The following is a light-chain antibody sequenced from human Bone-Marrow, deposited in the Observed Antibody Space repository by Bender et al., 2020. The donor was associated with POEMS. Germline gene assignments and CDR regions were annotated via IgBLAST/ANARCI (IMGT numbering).Light chain of an antibody. CDR3: SSWDDRLSGWV. V-gene: IGLV1-40*01. J-gene: IGLJ3*02. CDR2: GNT. Sequence: QSVLTQPPSVSGAPGQRVTISCTGSNSNIGAGYDVHWYQQLPGTAPTLLISGNTNRPSGVPDRFSGSKSGTSASLAISDIQSEDEGDYYCSSWDDRLSGWVFGGGTKLTVL. CDR1: NSNIGAGYD.